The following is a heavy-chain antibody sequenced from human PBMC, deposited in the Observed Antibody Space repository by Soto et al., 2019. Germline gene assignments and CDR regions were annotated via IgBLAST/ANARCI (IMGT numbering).Heavy chain of an antibody. CDR2: IDPSDSYT. Sequence: GESQKISSKGSVYSFISYWISWVRQMPGKGLEWMGRIDPSDSYTNYSPSFQGHVTISADKSISTAYLQWSSLKASDTAMYYCATYLVGALDVWGQGTTVTVSS. CDR1: VYSFISYW. D-gene: IGHD1-26*01. V-gene: IGHV5-10-1*01. CDR3: ATYLVGALDV. J-gene: IGHJ6*02.